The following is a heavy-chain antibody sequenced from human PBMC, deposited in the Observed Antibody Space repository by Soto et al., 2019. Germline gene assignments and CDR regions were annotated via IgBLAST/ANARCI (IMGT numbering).Heavy chain of an antibody. V-gene: IGHV1-46*01. CDR1: GYTFTNYW. CDR2: INPSGGTR. J-gene: IGHJ4*02. Sequence: QVQLVQSGAEVKKPGASVKVSCKASGYTFTNYWMHWVRQAPGQGLEWMAIINPSGGTRRYAEKVQCRLTMTRDTSTSTVYMELSSLRSDDTAVYYCAATDVAPFDYWGQGTLVTVSS. CDR3: AATDVAPFDY. D-gene: IGHD3-10*02.